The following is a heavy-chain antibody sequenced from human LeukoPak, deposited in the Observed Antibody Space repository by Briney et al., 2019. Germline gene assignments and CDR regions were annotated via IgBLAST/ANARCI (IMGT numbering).Heavy chain of an antibody. J-gene: IGHJ4*02. D-gene: IGHD3-22*01. V-gene: IGHV3-48*03. CDR3: ARARNYYDSSGYIGY. CDR2: ISSSGSTI. Sequence: PGGSLRLSCAASGFTFSSFEMNWVRQAPGKGLEWVSYISSSGSTIYYADSVKGRFTISRDNAKNSLYLQMNSLRAEDTAVYYCARARNYYDSSGYIGYWGQGTLVTVSS. CDR1: GFTFSSFE.